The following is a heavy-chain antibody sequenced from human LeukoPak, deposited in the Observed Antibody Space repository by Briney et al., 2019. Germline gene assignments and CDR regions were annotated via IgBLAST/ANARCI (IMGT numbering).Heavy chain of an antibody. CDR1: GFTFSSYA. CDR2: ISGSGGST. Sequence: GGYLRLSCAASGFTFSSYAMSWVRQAPGKGLEWVSGISGSGGSTYYADSVKGRFTISRDNSKNTLYLQMNSPRAEDTAIYYCAKSGAAAGGYFDCWGQGTLVTVSS. V-gene: IGHV3-23*01. CDR3: AKSGAAAGGYFDC. D-gene: IGHD6-13*01. J-gene: IGHJ4*02.